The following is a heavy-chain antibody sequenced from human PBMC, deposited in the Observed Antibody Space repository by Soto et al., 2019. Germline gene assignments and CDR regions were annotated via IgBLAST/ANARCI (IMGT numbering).Heavy chain of an antibody. D-gene: IGHD2-8*01. Sequence: KPSETLSLTCSVSGGSIRSGGYHWSWIRQHPGKGLEWIGNIYYTGSAFYTPSLKSRVTFSVDTSKNQVSLKLGSVTAPDTAVYYCARLQVNGGAFDIWGQGTMVTVSS. J-gene: IGHJ3*02. V-gene: IGHV4-31*03. CDR1: GGSIRSGGYH. CDR3: ARLQVNGGAFDI. CDR2: IYYTGSA.